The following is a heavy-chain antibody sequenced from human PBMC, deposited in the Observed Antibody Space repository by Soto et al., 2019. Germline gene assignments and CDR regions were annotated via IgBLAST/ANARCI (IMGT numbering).Heavy chain of an antibody. CDR1: GGTFCSYA. CDR2: IIPIFGTA. Sequence: SVKVSCKASGGTFCSYAISWVRQAPGQGLEWMGGIIPIFGTANYAQKFQGRVTITADESTSTAYMELSSLRSEDTAVYYCASPISDYSNVQFDYWGQGTLVTVSS. V-gene: IGHV1-69*13. CDR3: ASPISDYSNVQFDY. D-gene: IGHD4-4*01. J-gene: IGHJ4*02.